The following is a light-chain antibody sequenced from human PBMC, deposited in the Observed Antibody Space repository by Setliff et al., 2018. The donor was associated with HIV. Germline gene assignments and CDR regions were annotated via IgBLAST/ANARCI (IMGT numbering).Light chain of an antibody. CDR1: SSNIGAAYD. V-gene: IGLV1-44*01. CDR2: NDN. J-gene: IGLJ3*02. Sequence: QSVLTQPPSVSGAPGQRVTISCTGSSSNIGAAYDVNWYRQLPGTAPTLLIYNDNQRPSTVPDRFSGSKSGTSASLAISGLQFEDEADYYCAASDDTLNGPVFGGGTKVTVL. CDR3: AASDDTLNGPV.